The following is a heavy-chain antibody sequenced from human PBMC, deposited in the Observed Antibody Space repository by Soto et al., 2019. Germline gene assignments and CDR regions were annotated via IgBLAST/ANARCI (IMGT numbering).Heavy chain of an antibody. CDR3: ARQVVECSSLWVDP. V-gene: IGHV1-8*01. D-gene: IGHD2-15*01. CDR2: LNTNLNAT. J-gene: IGHJ5*02. Sequence: ASVKVSCKASGYTCTSPDINWVRQAPVQGLRRMGRLNTNLNATGSPQAFKARVTVTWNTSISTANWELTSLKPDETAVYYCARQVVECSSLWVDPWGQGTLVTVSS. CDR1: GYTCTSPD.